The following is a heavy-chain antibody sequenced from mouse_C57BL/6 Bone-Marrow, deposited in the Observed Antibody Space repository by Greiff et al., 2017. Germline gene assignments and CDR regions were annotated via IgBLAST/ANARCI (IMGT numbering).Heavy chain of an antibody. Sequence: EVKLMESGGDLVKPGGSLKLSCAASGFTFSSYGMSWVRQTPDKRLEWVATISSGGSYTYYPDSVKGRCTISRDTAKNTLYLQMSSRKSEDTAMYYCAGPNWAVAYWGQGTLVTVSA. CDR1: GFTFSSYG. CDR3: AGPNWAVAY. CDR2: ISSGGSYT. V-gene: IGHV5-6*01. D-gene: IGHD4-1*01. J-gene: IGHJ3*01.